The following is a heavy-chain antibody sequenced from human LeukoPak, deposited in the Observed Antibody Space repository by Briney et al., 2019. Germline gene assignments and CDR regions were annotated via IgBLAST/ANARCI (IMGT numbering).Heavy chain of an antibody. CDR3: ARRGSQYYFDSSGYPNYVFDY. CDR1: GYSFTTYW. V-gene: IGHV5-51*01. CDR2: IYPADSDT. D-gene: IGHD3-22*01. J-gene: IGHJ4*02. Sequence: GESLKISCKGSGYSFTTYWIGWVRPMSGKGLEWMGMIYPADSDTRYSPSFQGQVSPSFQGQVTISVDKSINTAFLQWSSLKASDTAIYYCARRGSQYYFDSSGYPNYVFDYWGQGTLVTVSS.